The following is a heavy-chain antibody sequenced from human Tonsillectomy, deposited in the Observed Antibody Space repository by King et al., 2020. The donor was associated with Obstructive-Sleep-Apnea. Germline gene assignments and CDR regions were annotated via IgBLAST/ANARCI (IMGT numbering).Heavy chain of an antibody. CDR3: AMETYFGLDV. CDR1: GGSISSYY. D-gene: IGHD3-3*01. CDR2: IYDSWSA. V-gene: IGHV4-59*08. Sequence: QLQESGPGLVKPSETLSLTCTVSGGSISSYYWNWIRQPPGKGLDWIGYIYDSWSANYNSSLKSRVTISVDTSKNQFSLKLTSVTAADTAVYYCAMETYFGLDVWGQGTTVTVSS. J-gene: IGHJ6*02.